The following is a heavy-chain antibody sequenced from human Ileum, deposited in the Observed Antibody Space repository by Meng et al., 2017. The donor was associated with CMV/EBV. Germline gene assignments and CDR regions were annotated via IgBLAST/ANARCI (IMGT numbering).Heavy chain of an antibody. V-gene: IGHV3-48*03. CDR3: VRYSGVRPVVTPEDSIFVI. J-gene: IGHJ3*02. CDR1: GFTFSLYE. CDR2: ISGGGRTI. Sequence: GESLKISCAASGFTFSLYEMNWVRQAPGKGLEWVSYISGGGRTIRYADSVTGRFIISRDDAKNLVLLQMNSLRADDTAVYYCVRYSGVRPVVTPEDSIFVIWGQGTMVTVSS. D-gene: IGHD4-23*01.